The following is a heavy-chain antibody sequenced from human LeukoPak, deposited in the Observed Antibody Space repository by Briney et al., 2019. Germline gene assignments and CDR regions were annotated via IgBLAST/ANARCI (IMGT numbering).Heavy chain of an antibody. CDR3: AKDPLYCSSTSCPGY. D-gene: IGHD2-2*01. V-gene: IGHV3-48*01. CDR1: GFTFSSYS. CDR2: ISSSSSTI. J-gene: IGHJ4*02. Sequence: GGSLRLSCAASGFTFSSYSMNWVRQAPGKGLEWVSYISSSSSTIYYADSVKGRFTISRDNSKNTLYLQMNSLRAEDTAVYYCAKDPLYCSSTSCPGYWGQGTLVTVSS.